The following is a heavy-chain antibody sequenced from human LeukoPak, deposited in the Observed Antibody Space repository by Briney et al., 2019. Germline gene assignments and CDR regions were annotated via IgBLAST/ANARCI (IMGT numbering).Heavy chain of an antibody. J-gene: IGHJ5*02. Sequence: GGSLRLSCAASGFTFSTYWVHWVRQAPGKGLEWVSTISGGGGSTSYADSVKGRFTISRDNSKNTLYLQMNTLRAEDTAVYYCAKKGGWAEYSSFSNWFDPWGQGTLVTVSS. V-gene: IGHV3-23*01. CDR1: GFTFSTYW. D-gene: IGHD6-6*01. CDR3: AKKGGWAEYSSFSNWFDP. CDR2: ISGGGGST.